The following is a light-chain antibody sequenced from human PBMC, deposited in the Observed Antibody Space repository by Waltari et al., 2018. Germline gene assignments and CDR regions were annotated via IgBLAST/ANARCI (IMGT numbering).Light chain of an antibody. CDR3: QQRHDWPLN. CDR2: AAS. V-gene: IGKV3-11*01. CDR1: QSVRSY. J-gene: IGKJ4*01. Sequence: EILLTQSPVTLSVSPGERATFSCKASQSVRSYLAWYQQKPGQAPRLLIYAASNRASGIPARFSGSVSGTDFTLTISNVEPEDFAVYYCQQRHDWPLNFGGGTKLEIK.